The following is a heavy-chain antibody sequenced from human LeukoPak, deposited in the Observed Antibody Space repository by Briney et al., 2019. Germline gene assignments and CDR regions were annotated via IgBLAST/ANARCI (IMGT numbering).Heavy chain of an antibody. J-gene: IGHJ6*02. V-gene: IGHV4-30-2*05. CDR1: GGSISSGGYS. Sequence: SETLSLTCAVSGGSISSGGYSWSWIRQPPGKGLEWIGYIYHSGSTYYNPSLKSRVTISVDTSKNQFSLKLSSVTAADTAVYYCARDLQGYYGMDVWGQGTTVTVSS. CDR3: ARDLQGYYGMDV. CDR2: IYHSGST.